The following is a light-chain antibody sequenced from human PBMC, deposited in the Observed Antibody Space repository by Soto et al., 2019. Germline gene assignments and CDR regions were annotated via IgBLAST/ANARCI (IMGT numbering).Light chain of an antibody. Sequence: EIVMTQSPATLSVSPGERATLSCRASQSLSTDLAWYQQKPGQSPRLLIYGAFTRATGIPARFSGSGSGTEFTLTISSLQSEDFAVYYCQQYNNWPPLFGQGTKREIK. CDR3: QQYNNWPPL. V-gene: IGKV3-15*01. CDR2: GAF. CDR1: QSLSTD. J-gene: IGKJ2*01.